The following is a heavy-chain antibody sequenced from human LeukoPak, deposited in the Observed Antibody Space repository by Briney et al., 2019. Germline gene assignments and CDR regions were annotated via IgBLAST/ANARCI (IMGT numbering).Heavy chain of an antibody. J-gene: IGHJ4*02. V-gene: IGHV3-21*01. CDR2: ISSSSTYI. Sequence: GGSLRLSCAASGFTFSSYAMNWVRQAPGKGLEWVSSISSSSTYINYADSVKGRFTISRDNAKNSLYLQMNSLRAEDTAVYYCARDRSPGNFDYWGQGTLVTVSS. CDR1: GFTFSSYA. D-gene: IGHD3-10*01. CDR3: ARDRSPGNFDY.